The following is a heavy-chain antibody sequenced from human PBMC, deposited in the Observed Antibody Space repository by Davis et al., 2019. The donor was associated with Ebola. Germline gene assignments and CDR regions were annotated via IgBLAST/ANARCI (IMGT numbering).Heavy chain of an antibody. D-gene: IGHD6-13*01. V-gene: IGHV3-74*01. Sequence: GESLKISCAASGFSFSSTWMHWVRQAPGKGLVWVSRIHSDGTSTIYTDSVKGRFTISRDNAKNSLYLQMNSLRVEDTALYYCARGPSTGNSFSYWGQGTLVTVSS. CDR2: IHSDGTST. J-gene: IGHJ4*02. CDR3: ARGPSTGNSFSY. CDR1: GFSFSSTW.